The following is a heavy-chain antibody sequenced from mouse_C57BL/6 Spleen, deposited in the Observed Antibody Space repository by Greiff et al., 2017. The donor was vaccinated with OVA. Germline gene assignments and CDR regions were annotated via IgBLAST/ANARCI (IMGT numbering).Heavy chain of an antibody. D-gene: IGHD2-12*01. CDR2: ISYDGSN. CDR3: ARVGETYYIAY. Sequence: EVQLVESGPGLVKPSQSLSLTCSVTGYSIPSGYYWNWIRQFPGNKLEWMGYISYDGSNNYNPSLKNRISITRDTSKNQFFLKLNSVTTEDTATYYCARVGETYYIAYWGQGTLVTVSA. J-gene: IGHJ3*01. V-gene: IGHV3-6*01. CDR1: GYSIPSGYY.